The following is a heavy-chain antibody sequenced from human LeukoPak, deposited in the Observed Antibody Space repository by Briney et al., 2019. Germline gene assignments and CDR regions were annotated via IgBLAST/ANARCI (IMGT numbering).Heavy chain of an antibody. CDR2: INPNSGGT. CDR1: GYTFTGYY. D-gene: IGHD6-19*01. V-gene: IGHV1-2*02. Sequence: ASVKVSCKASGYTFTGYYMHWVRQAPGQGLEWMGWINPNSGGTNYAQKFQGRVTMTRDTSISTAYMELSRLRSDDTAAYYCAGGPAYSSGWFVDYWGQGTLVTVSS. CDR3: AGGPAYSSGWFVDY. J-gene: IGHJ4*02.